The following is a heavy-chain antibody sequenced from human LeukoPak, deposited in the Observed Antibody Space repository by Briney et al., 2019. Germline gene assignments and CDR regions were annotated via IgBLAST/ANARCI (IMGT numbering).Heavy chain of an antibody. CDR3: ARDPPIGSDYGYYYYYGMDV. CDR1: GFTFSSYG. Sequence: GGSLRLSCAASGFTFSSYGMHWVRQAPGKGLEWVAVIWYDGSNKYYADSVKGRFTISRDNSKNTLYLQMNSLRAEDTAVYYCARDPPIGSDYGYYYYYGMDVWGQGTTVTVSS. V-gene: IGHV3-33*01. J-gene: IGHJ6*02. D-gene: IGHD4-17*01. CDR2: IWYDGSNK.